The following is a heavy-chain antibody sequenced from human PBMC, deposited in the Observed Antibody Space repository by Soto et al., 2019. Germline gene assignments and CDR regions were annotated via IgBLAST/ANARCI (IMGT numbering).Heavy chain of an antibody. CDR2: IYYSGST. Sequence: SETLSLTCPVSGGSISSYYWSWIQQPPGKGLEWIGYIYYSGSTNYNPSLKSRVTISVDTSKNQFSLKLSSVTAADTAVYYCAIGYRYFDFWGQGTLVTVSS. D-gene: IGHD2-2*02. V-gene: IGHV4-59*01. CDR1: GGSISSYY. J-gene: IGHJ4*02. CDR3: AIGYRYFDF.